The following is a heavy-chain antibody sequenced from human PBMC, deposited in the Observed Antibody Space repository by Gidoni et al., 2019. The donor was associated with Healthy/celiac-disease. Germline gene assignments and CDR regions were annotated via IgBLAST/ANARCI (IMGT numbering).Heavy chain of an antibody. J-gene: IGHJ3*02. V-gene: IGHV5-51*01. CDR3: ARRPYDDILTGYYPWGGDDAFDI. CDR2: IYPGDSDT. CDR1: ASRFTSYC. Sequence: ELPLVHSGAEVKNPGESLPISCQGSASRFTSYCIGWARQMPGKGLEWMGIIYPGDSDTRYSPSFQGQVTNSADKSISTAYRQWSSMKASDTAMYYCARRPYDDILTGYYPWGGDDAFDIWGQGTMVTVSS. D-gene: IGHD3-9*01.